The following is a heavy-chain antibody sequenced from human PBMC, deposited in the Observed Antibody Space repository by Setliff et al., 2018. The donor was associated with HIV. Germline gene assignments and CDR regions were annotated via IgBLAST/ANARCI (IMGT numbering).Heavy chain of an antibody. CDR3: ARALGYDSSGYEGSYWYFDL. Sequence: ASVKVSCKASGGTFSSYAIHWVRQAPGQGLEWMGRIIPIFGTTNYAQKFQGRVTMTRDTSISTAYMELSRLRSDDTAVYYCARALGYDSSGYEGSYWYFDLWGRGTLVTVSS. CDR1: GGTFSSYA. V-gene: IGHV1-2*02. J-gene: IGHJ2*01. CDR2: IIPIFGTT. D-gene: IGHD3-22*01.